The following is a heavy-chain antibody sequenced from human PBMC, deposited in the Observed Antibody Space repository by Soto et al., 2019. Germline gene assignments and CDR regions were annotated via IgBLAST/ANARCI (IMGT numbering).Heavy chain of an antibody. V-gene: IGHV4-61*01. CDR1: GGSVGSGSYS. CDR3: ARGGGSYYIAY. D-gene: IGHD1-26*01. Sequence: PSETLSLTCTVSGGSVGSGSYSWSWMRQPPGKGLEWIGYVYPSGTTNYNPSLKSRVTISVDTSKSQFSLKLSSVTAAVTAVYYCARGGGSYYIAYWGQGTLVTVSS. CDR2: VYPSGTT. J-gene: IGHJ4*02.